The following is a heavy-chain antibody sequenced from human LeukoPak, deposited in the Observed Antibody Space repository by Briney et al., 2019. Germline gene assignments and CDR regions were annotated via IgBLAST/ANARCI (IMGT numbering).Heavy chain of an antibody. CDR3: ARMRGYSGYAGRGLYYFDY. CDR1: GFTFSSYW. D-gene: IGHD5-12*01. CDR2: INHNGNVN. V-gene: IGHV3-7*01. Sequence: GGSLRLSCAASGFTFSSYWMNWARQAPGKGLEWVASINHNGNVNYYVDSVKGRFTISGDNAKNSLYLQMNSLRAEDTAVYYCARMRGYSGYAGRGLYYFDYWGQGTLVTVSS. J-gene: IGHJ4*02.